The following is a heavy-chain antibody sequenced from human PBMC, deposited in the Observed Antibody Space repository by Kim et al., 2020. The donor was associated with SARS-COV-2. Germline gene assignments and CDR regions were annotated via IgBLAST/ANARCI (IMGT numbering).Heavy chain of an antibody. CDR3: ARDEDVYRYFDY. CDR2: IYYSGST. D-gene: IGHD2-2*02. Sequence: SETLSLTCTVSGGSISSSSYYWGWIRQPPGKGLEWIGSIYYSGSTYYNPSLKSRVTISVDTSKNQFSLKLSSVTAADTAVYYCARDEDVYRYFDYWGQGTLVTVSS. J-gene: IGHJ4*02. CDR1: GGSISSSSYY. V-gene: IGHV4-39*07.